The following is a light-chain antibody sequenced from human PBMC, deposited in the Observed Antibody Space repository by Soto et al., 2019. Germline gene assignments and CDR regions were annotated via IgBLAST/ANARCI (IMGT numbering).Light chain of an antibody. J-gene: IGKJ5*01. CDR3: QQYGSSLSIT. V-gene: IGKV3-20*01. CDR1: QSVSSSY. CDR2: GAS. Sequence: EIVLTQYPGTLSLSPGERATLSCRASQSVSSSYLAWYQQKPGQAPRLLIYGASSRATGIPDRFSGSGSGTDFTLTISRLEPEDFAVYYCQQYGSSLSITFGQGTRLEIK.